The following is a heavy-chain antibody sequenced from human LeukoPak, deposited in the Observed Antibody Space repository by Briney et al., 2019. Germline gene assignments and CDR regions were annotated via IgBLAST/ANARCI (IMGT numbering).Heavy chain of an antibody. CDR3: ARQTGSGLFILP. Sequence: SQTLSLTCAISGDSVSSNRPPSHSIRQSPSRGLEWLGRTYYRSKWYNDYAVSVKSRITINPDTSKNQFSLQLNSVTPEDTAVYYCARQTGSGLFILPGGQGTLVTVSS. D-gene: IGHD3/OR15-3a*01. CDR2: TYYRSKWYN. CDR1: GDSVSSNRPP. J-gene: IGHJ4*02. V-gene: IGHV6-1*01.